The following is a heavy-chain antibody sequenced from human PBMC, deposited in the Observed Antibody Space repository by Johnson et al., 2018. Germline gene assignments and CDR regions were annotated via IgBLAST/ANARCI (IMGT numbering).Heavy chain of an antibody. J-gene: IGHJ6*03. D-gene: IGHD2/OR15-2a*01. Sequence: QVQLVQSGGGVVQPGRSLRLSCAASGFTFSSYGMHWVRQAPGKGLEWVAVISYDGSNKYYADSVKGRFTISRDNSKNTLYLQMNSLRAEDTAVYYCAKNTSYYYYYMDVGGKGTTVSVSS. CDR3: AKNTSYYYYYMDV. V-gene: IGHV3-30*18. CDR2: ISYDGSNK. CDR1: GFTFSSYG.